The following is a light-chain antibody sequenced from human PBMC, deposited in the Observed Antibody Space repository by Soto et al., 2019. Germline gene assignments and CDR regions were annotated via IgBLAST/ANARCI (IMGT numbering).Light chain of an antibody. V-gene: IGKV3-20*01. CDR3: QQYGSSLT. Sequence: EIVLTQSPGTLSLSPGERATLSCRASQSVSSSYLAWYQQKPGQAPRLLIYGASSRATGIPDRFSGSGSGTDFTVTISRLEPEDFAVYYCQQYGSSLTVGGGTKVEI. J-gene: IGKJ4*01. CDR1: QSVSSSY. CDR2: GAS.